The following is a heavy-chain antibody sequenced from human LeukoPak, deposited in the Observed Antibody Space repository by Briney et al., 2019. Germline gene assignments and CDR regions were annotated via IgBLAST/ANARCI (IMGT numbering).Heavy chain of an antibody. V-gene: IGHV4-34*01. Sequence: SETLSLTCAVYGGSFSGYYWSWIRQPPGKGLEWIGEINHSGSTNYNPSLKSRVTISVDTSKNQFSLKLSSVTAADTAVHYCARGRAYCSSTSCYTSGYYYYYYMDVWGKGTTVTVSS. CDR1: GGSFSGYY. D-gene: IGHD2-2*02. CDR2: INHSGST. J-gene: IGHJ6*03. CDR3: ARGRAYCSSTSCYTSGYYYYYYMDV.